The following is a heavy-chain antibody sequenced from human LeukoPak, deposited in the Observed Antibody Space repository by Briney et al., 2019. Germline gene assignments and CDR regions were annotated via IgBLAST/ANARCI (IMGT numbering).Heavy chain of an antibody. J-gene: IGHJ3*02. D-gene: IGHD3-9*01. Sequence: QPGGSLRLSCAASGFTFSSYWMHWVRQAPGKGLVWVSRINSDGSSTSYADSVRGRFTISRDNAKNTLYLQMNSLRAEDTAGYYCAREGYDILTGYYFGGGSFDIWGQGTMVTVSS. CDR3: AREGYDILTGYYFGGGSFDI. CDR1: GFTFSSYW. V-gene: IGHV3-74*01. CDR2: INSDGSST.